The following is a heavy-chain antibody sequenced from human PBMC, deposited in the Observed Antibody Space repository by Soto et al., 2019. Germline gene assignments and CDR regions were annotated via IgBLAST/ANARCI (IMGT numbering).Heavy chain of an antibody. Sequence: GASVKVSCKASGYTFSSYAVSWVRQAPGQGLEWMGGIIPIFGTANYAQKFQGRVTITADESTSTAYMELSSLRSEDTAVYYCASSGSYYRLESEFDYWGQGTLVTVSS. CDR1: GYTFSSYA. CDR2: IIPIFGTA. V-gene: IGHV1-69*13. D-gene: IGHD1-26*01. CDR3: ASSGSYYRLESEFDY. J-gene: IGHJ4*02.